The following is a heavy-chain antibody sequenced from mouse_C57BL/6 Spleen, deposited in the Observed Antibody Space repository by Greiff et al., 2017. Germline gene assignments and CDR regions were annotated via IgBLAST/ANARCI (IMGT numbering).Heavy chain of an antibody. V-gene: IGHV2-5*01. CDR1: GFSLTSYG. CDR2: IWRGGST. J-gene: IGHJ2*01. D-gene: IGHD1-1*01. CDR3: AKSYYYGSSVFDY. Sequence: QVQLQQSGPGLVQPSQSLSITCTASGFSLTSYGVHWVRQSPGKGLEWLGVIWRGGSTDYNAAFMSRLSTTKDNSKSQVFFKMNILQADDTAIYYCAKSYYYGSSVFDYWGQGTTLTVSS.